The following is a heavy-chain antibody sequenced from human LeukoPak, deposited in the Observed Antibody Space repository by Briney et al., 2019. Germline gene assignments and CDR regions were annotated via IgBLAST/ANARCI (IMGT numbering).Heavy chain of an antibody. CDR2: IYYSGST. D-gene: IGHD4-11*01. J-gene: IGHJ4*02. CDR3: ARHPYSDFVLDY. V-gene: IGHV4-59*08. CDR1: GGSISNYY. Sequence: PSETLSLTCSVSGGSISNYYWSWIRQPPGKGLEWIGYIYYSGSTKYNPSLKSRVTISVDTSKNQFSLKLNSVTAADTAVYYCARHPYSDFVLDYWGQGTLVTVSS.